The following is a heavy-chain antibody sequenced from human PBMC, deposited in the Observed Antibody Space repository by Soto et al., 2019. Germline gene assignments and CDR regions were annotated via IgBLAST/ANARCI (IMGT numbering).Heavy chain of an antibody. J-gene: IGHJ5*02. CDR2: INTYNGNT. V-gene: IGHV1-18*01. Sequence: QVLLVQSGAEVKKPGASVKVSCRTSGYTFTNFGLTWVRQAPGQGLEWMGWINTYNGNTKYAQKFQGRLAMTTDTSPTTAYMELRSLKTDDTAIYYCAKDGVDDPATVTGGSWGQGSLVTVSS. D-gene: IGHD5-18*01. CDR1: GYTFTNFG. CDR3: AKDGVDDPATVTGGS.